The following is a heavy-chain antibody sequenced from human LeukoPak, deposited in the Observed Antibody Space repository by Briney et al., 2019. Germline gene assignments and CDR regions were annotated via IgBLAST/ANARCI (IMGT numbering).Heavy chain of an antibody. CDR3: ARVGYDSSGYYSLGNY. V-gene: IGHV3-21*01. CDR2: ITRSSSYI. J-gene: IGHJ4*02. Sequence: GGSLRLSCAASGFTFSSYNMNWVRQAPGKGLEWVSSITRSSSYIYYAGSVKGRFTVSRDNAKNSLYLQMNSLRAEDTAVYYCARVGYDSSGYYSLGNYWGQGTLVSVSS. D-gene: IGHD3-22*01. CDR1: GFTFSSYN.